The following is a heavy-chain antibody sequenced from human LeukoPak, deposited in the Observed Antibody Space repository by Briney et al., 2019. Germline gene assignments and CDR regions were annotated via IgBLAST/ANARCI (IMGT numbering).Heavy chain of an antibody. J-gene: IGHJ4*02. CDR2: ISYDGSNK. V-gene: IGHV3-30*04. Sequence: PGGSLRLSCAASGFTFSSYAMHWVRQAPGKGLEWVAVISYDGSNKYYADSVKGRFTISRDNSKNTLYLQMNSLRAEDTAVYYCARAPLIYYFDYWGQGTLVTVSS. CDR1: GFTFSSYA. D-gene: IGHD3/OR15-3a*01. CDR3: ARAPLIYYFDY.